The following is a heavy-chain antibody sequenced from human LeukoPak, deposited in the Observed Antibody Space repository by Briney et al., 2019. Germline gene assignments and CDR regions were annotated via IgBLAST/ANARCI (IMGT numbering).Heavy chain of an antibody. D-gene: IGHD5-18*01. V-gene: IGHV4-59*01. CDR2: IYYSGST. J-gene: IGHJ4*02. CDR3: ARGKAGYSYGSYFDY. CDR1: GGSISSYY. Sequence: SETLSLTCTVSGGSISSYYWSWIRQPPGKGLEWIGYIYYSGSTNYNPSLKSRVTISVDTSKNQFSLKLSSVTAADTAVYYCARGKAGYSYGSYFDYWGRGTLVTVSS.